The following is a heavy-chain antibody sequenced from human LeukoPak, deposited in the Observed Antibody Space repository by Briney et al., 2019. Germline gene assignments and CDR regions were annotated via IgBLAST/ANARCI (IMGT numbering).Heavy chain of an antibody. D-gene: IGHD2-2*01. V-gene: IGHV4-39*01. J-gene: IGHJ5*02. Sequence: SETLSLTCTVSGGSISSSSYYWGWIRQPPGKGLEWIGSIYYSGSTYYNPSLKGRVTISVDTSKNQFSLKLSSETAADTAVYYCARGPFIVVVPAAKVWFDPWGQGTLVTVSS. CDR2: IYYSGST. CDR3: ARGPFIVVVPAAKVWFDP. CDR1: GGSISSSSYY.